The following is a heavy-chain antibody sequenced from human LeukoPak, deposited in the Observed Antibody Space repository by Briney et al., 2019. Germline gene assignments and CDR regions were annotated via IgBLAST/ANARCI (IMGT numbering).Heavy chain of an antibody. Sequence: PSETLSLTCTVSGGSISSSSYYWGWIRQSPGKGLEWIGSIFYSGSTYYNPSLTRRVTISIDTSEIQLSLKLSSVTAAGTAVYYCATTPALAVAGTLDPKEWGQGTLVTVSS. CDR3: ATTPALAVAGTLDPKE. CDR1: GGSISSSSYY. CDR2: IFYSGST. J-gene: IGHJ4*02. V-gene: IGHV4-39*01. D-gene: IGHD6-19*01.